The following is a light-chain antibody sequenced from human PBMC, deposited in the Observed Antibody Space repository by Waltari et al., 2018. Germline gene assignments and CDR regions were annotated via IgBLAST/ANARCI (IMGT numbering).Light chain of an antibody. CDR3: QSYDSSLSGHVV. Sequence: QSVLTPPPSVSGAPGQRVTISCTGSSPNIGAGYDVHWYQQLPGTAPKLLIYGNSNRPSGVPDRFSGSKSGTSASLAITGLQAEDEADYYCQSYDSSLSGHVVFGGGTKLTVL. V-gene: IGLV1-40*01. CDR1: SPNIGAGYD. CDR2: GNS. J-gene: IGLJ2*01.